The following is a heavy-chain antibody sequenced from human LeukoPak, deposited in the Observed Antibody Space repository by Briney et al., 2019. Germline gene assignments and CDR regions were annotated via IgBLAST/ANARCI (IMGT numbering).Heavy chain of an antibody. V-gene: IGHV4-30-4*01. J-gene: IGHJ5*02. Sequence: SETLSLTCTVSGGSISSGDYYWSWIRQPPGKGLEWIGYIYYSGSTYYNPSLKSRVTISVDTSKNQFSLKLSSVTAADTAVYYCARVVVVVAARNWFDPWVQGTLVTVSS. CDR2: IYYSGST. CDR3: ARVVVVVAARNWFDP. CDR1: GGSISSGDYY. D-gene: IGHD2-15*01.